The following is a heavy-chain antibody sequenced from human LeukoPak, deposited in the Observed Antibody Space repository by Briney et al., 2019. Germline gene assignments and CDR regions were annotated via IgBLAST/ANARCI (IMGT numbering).Heavy chain of an antibody. Sequence: ASVKVSCKASGGVFTTYAISWVRQAPGQGLEWMGGIIPFLGTTNYAQKFQGRVTITADEPTRTAYMELTYLRSDGTAVYYCTIIPNVILFTHYFEYWGQGTLVTVSS. CDR2: IIPFLGTT. CDR3: TIIPNVILFTHYFEY. CDR1: GGVFTTYA. J-gene: IGHJ4*02. D-gene: IGHD2-21*01. V-gene: IGHV1-69*01.